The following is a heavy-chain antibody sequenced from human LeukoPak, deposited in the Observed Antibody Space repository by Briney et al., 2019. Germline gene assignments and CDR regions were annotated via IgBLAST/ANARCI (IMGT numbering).Heavy chain of an antibody. CDR2: INHSGST. J-gene: IGHJ5*02. Sequence: SETLSLTCAVYGGSFSGYYWSWIRQPPGKGLEWIGEINHSGSTNYNPSLKSRVTISVDTSKNQFFLKLSSVTAADTAVYYCARGLSWYSSSSRFDPWGQGTLVTVSS. CDR1: GGSFSGYY. D-gene: IGHD6-6*01. V-gene: IGHV4-34*01. CDR3: ARGLSWYSSSSRFDP.